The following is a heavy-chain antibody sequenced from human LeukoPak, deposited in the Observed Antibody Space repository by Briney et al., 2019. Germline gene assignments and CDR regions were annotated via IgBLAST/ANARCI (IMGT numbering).Heavy chain of an antibody. CDR3: ARACSGGSCYSDNWFDP. CDR1: GYTFTGYY. J-gene: IGHJ5*02. D-gene: IGHD2-15*01. V-gene: IGHV1-2*06. Sequence: ASVKVSCKASGYTFTGYYMHWVRQAPGQGLEWMGRINPNSGDTNYAQTFQGRVTMTRDTSISTAYMELSRLRSDDTAVYYCARACSGGSCYSDNWFDPWGQGTLVTVSS. CDR2: INPNSGDT.